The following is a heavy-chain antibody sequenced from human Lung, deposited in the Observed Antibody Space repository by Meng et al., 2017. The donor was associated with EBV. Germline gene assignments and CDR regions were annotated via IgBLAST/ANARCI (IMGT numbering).Heavy chain of an antibody. D-gene: IGHD5-18*01. Sequence: HGQMVDSGGGGVQPGRSLRLSCAASGFTFSSYAMHWVRQAPGKGLEWVAVISYDGSNKYYADSVKGRFTISRDNSKNTLYLQMNSLRAEDTAVYYCARDRVQLWFSWGQGTLVTVSS. J-gene: IGHJ5*02. CDR2: ISYDGSNK. V-gene: IGHV3-30-3*01. CDR3: ARDRVQLWFS. CDR1: GFTFSSYA.